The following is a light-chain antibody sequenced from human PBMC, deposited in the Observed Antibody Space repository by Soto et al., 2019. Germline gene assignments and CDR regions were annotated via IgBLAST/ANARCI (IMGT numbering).Light chain of an antibody. J-gene: IGLJ1*01. CDR3: SSYTSSSTNYV. Sequence: QSVLTQPASVSGSPGQSITISCTGTSSDVGGYNYVSWYQQHPGNAPKLVIYGVSGRPSGVSNRFSGSKSGNTASLTISGLQAEDEADYYCSSYTSSSTNYVFGTGTKLTVL. CDR1: SSDVGGYNY. CDR2: GVS. V-gene: IGLV2-14*03.